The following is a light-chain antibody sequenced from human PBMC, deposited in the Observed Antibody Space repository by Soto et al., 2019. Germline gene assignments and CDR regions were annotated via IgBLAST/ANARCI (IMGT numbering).Light chain of an antibody. CDR3: QQYNNWPRVT. J-gene: IGKJ3*01. CDR2: GAS. CDR1: QSVSSN. Sequence: EIVMTQSPATLSVSPGERATLSCRASQSVSSNLAWYQQKPGQAPRLLIYGASTRATGIPARFSGSGSVTEFTLTISSLQSEDFAVYYCQQYNNWPRVTFGPGTKVDIK. V-gene: IGKV3-15*01.